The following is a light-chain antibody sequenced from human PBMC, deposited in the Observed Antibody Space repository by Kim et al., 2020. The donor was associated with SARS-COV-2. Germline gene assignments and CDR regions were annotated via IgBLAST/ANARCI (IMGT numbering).Light chain of an antibody. V-gene: IGLV2-14*03. Sequence: GQSVAISCTGTSSDVGGYNFVSWFQQHPGKAPKLVIYDVTKRPSGVSNRFSGSKSGNTASLTIPGLQAEDEADYYCSSSTPNTTPLFGGGTQLTVL. CDR3: SSSTPNTTPL. CDR1: SSDVGGYNF. J-gene: IGLJ2*01. CDR2: DVT.